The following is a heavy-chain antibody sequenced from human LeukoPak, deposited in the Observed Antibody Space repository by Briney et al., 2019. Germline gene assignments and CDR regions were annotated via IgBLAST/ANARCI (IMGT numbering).Heavy chain of an antibody. CDR1: GFTFSDYY. D-gene: IGHD3-9*01. Sequence: GGSLRLSCAASGFTFSDYYMSWICQAPGKGLEWVSYISSSGSTIYYADSVKGRFTISRDNAKNSLYLQMNSLRAEDTAVYYCARRGYYDILTGYYPEPLYYFDYWGQGTLVTVSS. CDR3: ARRGYYDILTGYYPEPLYYFDY. V-gene: IGHV3-11*04. J-gene: IGHJ4*02. CDR2: ISSSGSTI.